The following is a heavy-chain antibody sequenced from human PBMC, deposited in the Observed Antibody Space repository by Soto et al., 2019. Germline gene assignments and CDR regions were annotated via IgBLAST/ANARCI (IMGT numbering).Heavy chain of an antibody. CDR3: AKPDMAVAGTYFDY. CDR2: ISGSGGST. J-gene: IGHJ4*02. CDR1: GFSFSRYA. Sequence: GWSPILSCAASGFSFSRYAMSWLQQAPGKGLEWVSAISGSGGSTYYADSVKGRFTISRDNSKNTLYLQMNSLRAEDTAVYYCAKPDMAVAGTYFDYWGQGTLVTVSS. V-gene: IGHV3-23*01. D-gene: IGHD6-19*01.